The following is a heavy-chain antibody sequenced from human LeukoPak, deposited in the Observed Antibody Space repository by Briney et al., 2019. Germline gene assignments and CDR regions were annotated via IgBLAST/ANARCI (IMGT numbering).Heavy chain of an antibody. J-gene: IGHJ4*02. CDR3: SRGQPPPTIYYFDY. V-gene: IGHV1-18*01. CDR1: GYTFATYG. Sequence: GASVKVSCKASGYTFATYGISWVRQAPGQGLEWMGWLSTHNGNTDYAQKLQGRVTMTTDTSTSTAYMELRSLRSDDTAVYYCSRGQPPPTIYYFDYWGQGTLVTVSS. D-gene: IGHD1-1*01. CDR2: LSTHNGNT.